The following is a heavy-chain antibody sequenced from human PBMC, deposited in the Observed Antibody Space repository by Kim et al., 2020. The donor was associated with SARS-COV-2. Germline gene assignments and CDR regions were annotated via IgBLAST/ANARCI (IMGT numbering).Heavy chain of an antibody. D-gene: IGHD3-10*01. V-gene: IGHV1-3*01. CDR1: GYTFTSYA. J-gene: IGHJ5*02. CDR3: ARDGPIYYGSGSYYKSGYNWFDP. Sequence: ASVKVSCKASGYTFTSYAMHWVRQAPGQRLERMGWINAGNGNTKYSQKFQGRVTITRDTSASTAYMELSSLRSEDTAVYYCARDGPIYYGSGSYYKSGYNWFDPWGQGTLVTVSS. CDR2: INAGNGNT.